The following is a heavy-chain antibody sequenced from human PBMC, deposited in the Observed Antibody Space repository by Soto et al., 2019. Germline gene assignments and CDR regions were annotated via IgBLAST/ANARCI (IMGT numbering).Heavy chain of an antibody. D-gene: IGHD6-19*01. J-gene: IGHJ6*02. CDR1: GFTFSNYG. CDR3: AKDQWQWLNYYGMDV. V-gene: IGHV3-30*18. Sequence: PGRSLRLSCAASGFTFSNYGMHWVRQAPGKGLQWVAIISYDGTNKYYADSVKGRFTISRDNSKNTLYLQINSLRAEDAAVFYWAKDQWQWLNYYGMDVWGQGTTVTVSS. CDR2: ISYDGTNK.